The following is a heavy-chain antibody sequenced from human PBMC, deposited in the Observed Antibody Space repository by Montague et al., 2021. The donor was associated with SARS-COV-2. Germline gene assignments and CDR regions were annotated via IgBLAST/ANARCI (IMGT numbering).Heavy chain of an antibody. CDR1: GGSISSYY. V-gene: IGHV4-59*13. CDR2: IFHSGIT. D-gene: IGHD1-20*01. CDR3: ARTEYNWNDWFDP. Sequence: SETLSLTRSVSGGSISSYYWSWIRQSPGKGLEWIGYIFHSGITGYNPSLKSRVTISVDMSKNQFSLQLNSVTAADSAVYYCARTEYNWNDWFDPWGQGTLVTVSS. J-gene: IGHJ5*02.